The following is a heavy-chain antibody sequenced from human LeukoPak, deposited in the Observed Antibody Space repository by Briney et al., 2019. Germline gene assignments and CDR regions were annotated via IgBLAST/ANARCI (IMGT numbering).Heavy chain of an antibody. CDR3: AKGGGYEAQYYYYYLDV. CDR2: IRYDGSNK. CDR1: GFTFSDYY. V-gene: IGHV3-30*02. Sequence: GGSLRLSCAASGFTFSDYYMSWIRQAPGKGLEWVAFIRYDGSNKYYADSVKGRFTISRDNSKNTLYLQMKSLRAEDTAVYYCAKGGGYEAQYYYYYLDVWGKGTTVTISS. D-gene: IGHD5-12*01. J-gene: IGHJ6*03.